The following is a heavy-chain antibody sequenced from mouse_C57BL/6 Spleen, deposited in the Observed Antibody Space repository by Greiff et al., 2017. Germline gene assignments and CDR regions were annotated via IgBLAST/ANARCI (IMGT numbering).Heavy chain of an antibody. J-gene: IGHJ4*01. CDR1: GYAFSSSW. Sequence: VKLVESGPELVKPGASVKISCKASGYAFSSSWMNWVKQRPGKGLEWIGRIYPGDGDTNYNGKFKGKATLTAAKSSSTAYMQLSSLTSEDSAVYFCATVVGPFYYAMDYWGQGTSVTVSS. CDR2: IYPGDGDT. V-gene: IGHV1-82*01. CDR3: ATVVGPFYYAMDY. D-gene: IGHD1-1*01.